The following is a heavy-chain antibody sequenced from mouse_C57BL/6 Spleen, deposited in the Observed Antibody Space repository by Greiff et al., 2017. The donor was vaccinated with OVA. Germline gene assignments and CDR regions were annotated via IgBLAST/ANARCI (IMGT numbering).Heavy chain of an antibody. D-gene: IGHD2-3*01. V-gene: IGHV1-82*01. CDR2: IYPGDGDT. J-gene: IGHJ2*01. Sequence: QVQLQQSGPELVKPGASVKISCKASGYAFSSSWMNWVKQRPGKGLEWIGRIYPGDGDTNYNGKFKGKATLTADKSSSTAYMQLSSLTSEYSAVYFCAREGDGFYFDYWGQGTTLTVSS. CDR1: GYAFSSSW. CDR3: AREGDGFYFDY.